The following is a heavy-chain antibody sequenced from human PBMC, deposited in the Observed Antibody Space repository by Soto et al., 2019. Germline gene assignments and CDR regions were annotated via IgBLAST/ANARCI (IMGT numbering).Heavy chain of an antibody. CDR1: GVSIGSHDW. Sequence: QVQLQESGPGLVKPSETLSLTCAVSGVSIGSHDWWTWVRQPPGKGLEWIGESHQSGYTHYNSSLESRVTVSLDKSKNHFSLQLNSVTVADTAVYYCATRDTGRVYWGQGTLVTVSS. CDR2: SHQSGYT. J-gene: IGHJ4*02. V-gene: IGHV4-4*02. D-gene: IGHD2-2*02. CDR3: ATRDTGRVY.